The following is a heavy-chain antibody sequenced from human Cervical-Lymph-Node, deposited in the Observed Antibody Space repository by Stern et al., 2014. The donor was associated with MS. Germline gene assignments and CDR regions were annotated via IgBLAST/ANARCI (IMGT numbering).Heavy chain of an antibody. CDR3: ARLRGRGLTWYFDY. D-gene: IGHD3-9*01. Sequence: VQLEESGGGLVKPGGSLRLSCAASGFTLSTYSVNWVRQAPGKGLEWVSSISGSTSYINYADSVKGRFTISRDNAKNSLYLQMNSLRAEDTAVYYCARLRGRGLTWYFDYWGQGTLVTVSS. CDR1: GFTLSTYS. J-gene: IGHJ4*02. CDR2: ISGSTSYI. V-gene: IGHV3-21*01.